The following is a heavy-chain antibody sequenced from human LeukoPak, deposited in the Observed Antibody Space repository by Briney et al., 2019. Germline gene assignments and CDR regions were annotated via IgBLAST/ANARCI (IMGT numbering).Heavy chain of an antibody. D-gene: IGHD6-13*01. Sequence: GGSLRLSCAASGFAFNTYAMHWVRQAPGKGLEWVTVISYDGSTKYYADSVKGRFSISRDNSKNTLYLQMNSLRGEDTAVYFCARLAAARQPDYWGQGTLVTVSS. V-gene: IGHV3-30-3*01. CDR2: ISYDGSTK. J-gene: IGHJ4*02. CDR1: GFAFNTYA. CDR3: ARLAAARQPDY.